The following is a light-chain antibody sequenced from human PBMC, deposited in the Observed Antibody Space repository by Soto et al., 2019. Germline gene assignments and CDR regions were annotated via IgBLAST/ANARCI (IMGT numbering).Light chain of an antibody. CDR2: ATS. J-gene: IGKJ3*01. CDR1: PSITPY. Sequence: DIQMTQSPSSLSASVGDIVTITCRASPSITPYLNWLQHKPGTAPKLLIYATSNLPSGVPSRCSGSGSGTNFTLTISGLQPEDFSTYCCQQSFSIPPTCGPGTNLDIK. CDR3: QQSFSIPPT. V-gene: IGKV1-39*01.